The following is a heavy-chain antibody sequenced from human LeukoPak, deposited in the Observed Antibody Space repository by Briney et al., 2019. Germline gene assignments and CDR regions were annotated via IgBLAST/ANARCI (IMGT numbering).Heavy chain of an antibody. Sequence: PGRSLRPSCAASGFTFSSYGMHWVRQAPGKGLEWVAVISYDGSNKYYADSVKGRFTISRDNSKNTLYLQMNSLRAEDTAVYYCAKDLRYYDSSGYYYWGQGTLVTVSS. J-gene: IGHJ4*02. CDR3: AKDLRYYDSSGYYY. CDR1: GFTFSSYG. CDR2: ISYDGSNK. V-gene: IGHV3-30*18. D-gene: IGHD3-22*01.